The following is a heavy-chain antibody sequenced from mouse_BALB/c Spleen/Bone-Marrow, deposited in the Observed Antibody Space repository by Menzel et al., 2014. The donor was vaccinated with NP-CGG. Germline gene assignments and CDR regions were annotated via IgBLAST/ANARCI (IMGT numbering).Heavy chain of an antibody. CDR2: INSDGGST. CDR1: GFTFSSYG. V-gene: IGHV5-6-3*01. J-gene: IGHJ3*01. Sequence: EVKVVESGGGLVQPGGSLKLSCAASGFTFSSYGMSWVRQTPDKRLELVATINSDGGSTYYPDSVKGRFTISRDNAKNTLYLQMSSLKSEDTAMYYCAGESKVRRRAWFAYWGQGTLVTVSA. D-gene: IGHD2-14*01. CDR3: AGESKVRRRAWFAY.